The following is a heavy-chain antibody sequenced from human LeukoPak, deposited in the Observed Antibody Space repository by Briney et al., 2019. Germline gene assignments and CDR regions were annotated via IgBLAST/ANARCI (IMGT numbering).Heavy chain of an antibody. CDR2: IYTSGST. CDR3: ASWRSSWYYFDY. CDR1: GGSISSSSYY. V-gene: IGHV4-61*02. D-gene: IGHD6-13*01. J-gene: IGHJ4*02. Sequence: PSETLSLTCTVSGGSISSSSYYWSWIRQPAGKGLEWIGRIYTSGSTNYNPSLKSRVTISVDTSKNQFSLKLSSVTAADTAVYYCASWRSSWYYFDYWGQGTLVTVSS.